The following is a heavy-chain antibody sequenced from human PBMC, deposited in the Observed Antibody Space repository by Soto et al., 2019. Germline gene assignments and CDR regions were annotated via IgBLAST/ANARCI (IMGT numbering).Heavy chain of an antibody. V-gene: IGHV4-34*01. CDR2: INHSGST. D-gene: IGHD5-18*01. CDR1: GGSFSGYY. CDR3: ARGRRYSSWYYYGMDV. Sequence: SETLSLTCAVYGGSFSGYYWSRIRQPPGKGLEWIGEINHSGSTNYNPSLKSRVTISVDTPKNQFSLKLSSVTAADTAVYYCARGRRYSSWYYYGMDVWGQGTTVTVSS. J-gene: IGHJ6*02.